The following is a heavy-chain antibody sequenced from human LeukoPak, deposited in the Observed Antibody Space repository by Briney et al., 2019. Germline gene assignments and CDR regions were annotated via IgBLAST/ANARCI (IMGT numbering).Heavy chain of an antibody. CDR2: INPNSGGT. D-gene: IGHD4-17*01. Sequence: ASVKVSCKASGYTFTGYYMHWVRQAPGQGLEWMGWINPNSGGTNYAQKFQGRVTKTRDTSISTAYMELSRLRSDDTAVYYCARANVDYGDYGDAFDIWGQGTMVTVSS. V-gene: IGHV1-2*02. J-gene: IGHJ3*02. CDR1: GYTFTGYY. CDR3: ARANVDYGDYGDAFDI.